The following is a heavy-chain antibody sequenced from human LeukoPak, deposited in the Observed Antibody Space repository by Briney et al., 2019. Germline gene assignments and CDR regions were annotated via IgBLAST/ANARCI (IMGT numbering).Heavy chain of an antibody. CDR2: IFYSGST. J-gene: IGHJ6*02. CDR1: VDSMSRYY. Sequence: PSETLSLSCTVSVDSMSRYYWSWIRDPPGEGLGWVGYIFYSGSTNYNPSLKSLVSISVDTSKNQFSLKLSSVTAADTAVYYRARHVGSSGWYRYFYYYGMDVWGQGITVTVSS. D-gene: IGHD6-19*01. V-gene: IGHV4-59*08. CDR3: ARHVGSSGWYRYFYYYGMDV.